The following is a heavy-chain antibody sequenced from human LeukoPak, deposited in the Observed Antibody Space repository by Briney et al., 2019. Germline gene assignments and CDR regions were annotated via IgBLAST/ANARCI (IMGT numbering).Heavy chain of an antibody. CDR3: AKAFGGYDYFDY. D-gene: IGHD5-12*01. CDR2: IRYDGSNK. J-gene: IGHJ4*02. V-gene: IGHV3-30*02. Sequence: PGGSLRLSCAASGFTYSSYGMYWVRQAPGKGLEWVAFIRYDGSNKYYADSVKGRFTISRDNSKNTLYLQMNSLRAEDTAVYYCAKAFGGYDYFDYWGQGTLVTVSS. CDR1: GFTYSSYG.